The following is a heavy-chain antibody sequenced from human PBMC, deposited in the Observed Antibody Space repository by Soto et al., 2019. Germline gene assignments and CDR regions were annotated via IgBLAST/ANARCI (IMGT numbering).Heavy chain of an antibody. J-gene: IGHJ4*02. CDR1: GFTFSSYG. Sequence: QVQLVESGGGVVQPGRSLRLSCASSGFTFSSYGMHWVRQAPGKGLEWVAVIWHDGSNKYYADSVKGRFTISRDNSKNTLYLHMTSLIAEDRAVYYCERGNWGTEPFDYWCQGTLVTVSA. D-gene: IGHD7-27*01. V-gene: IGHV3-33*01. CDR2: IWHDGSNK. CDR3: ERGNWGTEPFDY.